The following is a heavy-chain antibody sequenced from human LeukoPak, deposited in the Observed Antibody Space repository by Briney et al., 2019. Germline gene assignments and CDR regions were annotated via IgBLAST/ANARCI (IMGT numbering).Heavy chain of an antibody. J-gene: IGHJ5*02. Sequence: ASVKVSCKASGYTFTSYYIHWVRQAPGQGLEWMGIINPSGGSTTYAQKFQGRVTMTRDMSASTVFMELSSLRSEDTAFYYCAKSAYSSPRGGFDPWGQGTQVTVSS. CDR1: GYTFTSYY. D-gene: IGHD6-13*01. CDR3: AKSAYSSPRGGFDP. V-gene: IGHV1-46*01. CDR2: INPSGGST.